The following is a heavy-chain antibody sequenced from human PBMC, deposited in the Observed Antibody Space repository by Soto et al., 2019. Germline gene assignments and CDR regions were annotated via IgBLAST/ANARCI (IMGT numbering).Heavy chain of an antibody. CDR1: GFTFSSYG. D-gene: IGHD6-19*01. CDR3: AKDSVGVAGGGWFDP. CDR2: ISYDGSNK. V-gene: IGHV3-30*18. Sequence: GGSLRLSCAASGFTFSSYGMHWVRQAPGKGLEWVAVISYDGSNKYYADSVKGRFTISRDNSKNTLYLQMNSLRAEDTAVYYCAKDSVGVAGGGWFDPWGQGTLVTVSS. J-gene: IGHJ5*02.